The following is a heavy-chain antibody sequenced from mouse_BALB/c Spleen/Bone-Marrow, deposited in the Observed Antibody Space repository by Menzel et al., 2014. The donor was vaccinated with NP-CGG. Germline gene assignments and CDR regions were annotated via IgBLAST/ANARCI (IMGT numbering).Heavy chain of an antibody. CDR3: ARSGSSSGYFDY. Sequence: EVKLVESGGGLVQPGGSRKLSCAASGFTFSSFGMHWVRQAPEKGLEWVAYISSGSSTIYYADTVMSRFTISRDNPKITLFLQMTSLRSEDTAMYYCARSGSSSGYFDYWGQGTTLTVSS. CDR2: ISSGSSTI. J-gene: IGHJ2*01. D-gene: IGHD1-1*01. CDR1: GFTFSSFG. V-gene: IGHV5-17*02.